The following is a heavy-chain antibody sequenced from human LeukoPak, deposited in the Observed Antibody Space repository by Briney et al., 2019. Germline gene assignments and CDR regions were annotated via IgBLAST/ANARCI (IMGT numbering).Heavy chain of an antibody. J-gene: IGHJ5*02. V-gene: IGHV7-4-1*02. Sequence: ASVKVSCKASGYTLTTYAMNWVRQAPGQGLEWMGWINTNTGNPTYAQGFTGRFVFSLDTSVSTAYLQISSLKADDTAVYYCARANLWFGELGWIDPWGQGTQVTVSS. D-gene: IGHD3-10*01. CDR3: ARANLWFGELGWIDP. CDR2: INTNTGNP. CDR1: GYTLTTYA.